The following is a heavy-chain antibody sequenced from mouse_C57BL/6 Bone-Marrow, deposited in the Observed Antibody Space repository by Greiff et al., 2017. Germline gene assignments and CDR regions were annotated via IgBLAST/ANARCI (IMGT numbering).Heavy chain of an antibody. CDR3: ARRGGTKFSY. D-gene: IGHD4-1*01. CDR2: ISSGGSYT. Sequence: DVKLVESGGDSVKPGGSLKLSCAASGFTFSSYGMSWVRQTPDKRLEWVATISSGGSYTYYPDSVKGRFTLSRDKAKNTLYLQMSSLKSEDTAMYYCARRGGTKFSYWAQGTALAVSS. V-gene: IGHV5-6*02. J-gene: IGHJ2*01. CDR1: GFTFSSYG.